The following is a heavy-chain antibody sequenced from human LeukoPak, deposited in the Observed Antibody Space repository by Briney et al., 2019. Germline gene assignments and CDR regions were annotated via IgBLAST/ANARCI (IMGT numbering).Heavy chain of an antibody. CDR2: IIQDGSET. D-gene: IGHD3-10*01. CDR3: ARDLGLWFGESF. Sequence: PGGSLRLSCAASGFTFSSHWMTWVRQAPGKGLEWVANIIQDGSETYYVDSVKGRFTISRDNAKNSLYLQMNSLRGEDTAVYYCARDLGLWFGESFWGQGTLVTVSS. J-gene: IGHJ4*02. V-gene: IGHV3-7*04. CDR1: GFTFSSHW.